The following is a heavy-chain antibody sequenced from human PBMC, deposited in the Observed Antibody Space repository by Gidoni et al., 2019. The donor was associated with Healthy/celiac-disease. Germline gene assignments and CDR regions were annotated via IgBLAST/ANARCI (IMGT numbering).Heavy chain of an antibody. Sequence: QLQLQESGPGLVKPSETLSLTCTVSGGSIRSSSYYWGWIRQPPGKGLEWLGSIYYSGSTYYNPSLKSRGTISVDTSKNQFSLKLSSVTAADTAVYYCARRNYCSGGSCYSVGRSNNWFDPWGQGTLVTVSS. J-gene: IGHJ5*02. CDR2: IYYSGST. CDR1: GGSIRSSSYY. CDR3: ARRNYCSGGSCYSVGRSNNWFDP. D-gene: IGHD2-15*01. V-gene: IGHV4-39*01.